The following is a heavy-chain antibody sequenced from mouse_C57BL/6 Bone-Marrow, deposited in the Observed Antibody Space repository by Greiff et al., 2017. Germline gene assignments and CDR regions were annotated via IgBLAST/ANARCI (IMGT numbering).Heavy chain of an antibody. CDR3: AIREGWFAY. V-gene: IGHV5-6*01. J-gene: IGHJ3*01. Sequence: EVQLVESGGDLVKPGGSLKLSCAASGFTFSSYGMSWVRQTPDKRLEWVATISSGGSYTYYPDSVRGRFTITRDNAKNTLYLQMSSLKAENTAMYYCAIREGWFAYWGQGTLVTVSA. CDR2: ISSGGSYT. CDR1: GFTFSSYG.